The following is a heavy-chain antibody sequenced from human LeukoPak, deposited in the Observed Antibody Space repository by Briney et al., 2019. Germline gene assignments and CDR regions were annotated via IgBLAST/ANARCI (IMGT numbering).Heavy chain of an antibody. CDR3: ARDSVLGGYPQYYFDY. CDR1: GFTFSSYS. J-gene: IGHJ4*02. V-gene: IGHV3-33*08. CDR2: IWYDGSNK. D-gene: IGHD5-12*01. Sequence: GGSLRLSCAASGFTFSSYSMNWVRQAPGKGLEWVAVIWYDGSNKYYADSVKGRFTISRDNSKNTLYLQMNSLRAEDTAVYYCARDSVLGGYPQYYFDYWGQGTLVTVSS.